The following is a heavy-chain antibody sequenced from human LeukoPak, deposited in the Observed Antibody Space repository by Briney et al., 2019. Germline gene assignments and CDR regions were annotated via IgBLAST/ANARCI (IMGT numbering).Heavy chain of an antibody. Sequence: ASVKVSCKASGYTFTSYDINWVRQDTGDGLEWMGWMNPNSGNTGYAQKFQGRVTMTRNTSISTAYMELSSLRSEDTAVYYCARGDSSGLGYFDYWGQGTLVTVSS. CDR3: ARGDSSGLGYFDY. J-gene: IGHJ4*02. D-gene: IGHD3-22*01. CDR2: MNPNSGNT. V-gene: IGHV1-8*01. CDR1: GYTFTSYD.